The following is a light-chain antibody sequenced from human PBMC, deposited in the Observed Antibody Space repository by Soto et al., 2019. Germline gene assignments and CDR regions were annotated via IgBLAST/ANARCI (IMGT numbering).Light chain of an antibody. Sequence: QSAPTQPASVSGSPGQSITISCTATSSDVGNYKYVSWYQQHPGKAPNLMIYEVSNRPSGVSNRFSGSKSGNTASLTISGLQAEGETDYYCFSYTSSGTYVFGTGTKVTVL. J-gene: IGLJ1*01. CDR1: SSDVGNYKY. CDR3: FSYTSSGTYV. CDR2: EVS. V-gene: IGLV2-14*01.